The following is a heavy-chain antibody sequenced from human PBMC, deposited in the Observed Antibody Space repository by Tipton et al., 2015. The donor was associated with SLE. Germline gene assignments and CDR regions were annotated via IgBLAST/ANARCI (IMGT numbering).Heavy chain of an antibody. CDR2: MYTSGST. J-gene: IGHJ2*01. V-gene: IGHV4-4*07. D-gene: IGHD5-24*01. Sequence: TLSLTCTVSNVSITSNHWSWIRQPAGKGLEWIGRMYTSGSTIDNPSFKSRVTMSRDTSRNQFSLKLRSVTAADTAVYYCARTNLQGSLVDWYFDLWGRGTLVTVSS. CDR1: NVSITSNH. CDR3: ARTNLQGSLVDWYFDL.